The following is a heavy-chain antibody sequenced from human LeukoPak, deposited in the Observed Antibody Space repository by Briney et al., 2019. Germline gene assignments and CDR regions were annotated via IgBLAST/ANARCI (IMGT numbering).Heavy chain of an antibody. J-gene: IGHJ4*02. V-gene: IGHV3-48*01. CDR1: GFTFSMFS. CDR2: ISSSSSTI. Sequence: TGGSLRLSCAASGFTFSMFSMNWVRQAPGKGLEWLSYISSSSSTIHYADSVKGRFTISRDNAKKSLYLQMRSLRAEDTALYFCVRDSYCGGDCYRLHDLWGQGTLVAVSS. D-gene: IGHD2-21*02. CDR3: VRDSYCGGDCYRLHDL.